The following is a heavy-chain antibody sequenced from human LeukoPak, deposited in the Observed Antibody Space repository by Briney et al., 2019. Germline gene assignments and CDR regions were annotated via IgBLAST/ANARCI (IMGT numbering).Heavy chain of an antibody. Sequence: PSETLSLTCTVSGGSITSGRFYWAWIRQSAGKGLEWIGRIYSSGITNYNPSLKSRLTMSIDTSKSQFFLNLSSLTAADTAVYYCARDKTTGYYFDYWGQGTLVTVSS. V-gene: IGHV4-61*02. CDR1: GGSITSGRFY. CDR3: ARDKTTGYYFDY. D-gene: IGHD4-17*01. J-gene: IGHJ4*02. CDR2: IYSSGIT.